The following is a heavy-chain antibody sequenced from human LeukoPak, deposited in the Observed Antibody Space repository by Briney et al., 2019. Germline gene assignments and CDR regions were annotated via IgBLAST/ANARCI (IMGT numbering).Heavy chain of an antibody. CDR1: GFPFSSYS. Sequence: PGGSLRLSCAASGFPFSSYSINWVRQAPGKGLEYVSAISSNGGSTYYADSVKGRFTISRDNSKNTLYLQMSSLRAEDTAVYYCVKEGQPVYSSSNSPVYYFDYWGQGTLVTVSS. CDR2: ISSNGGST. D-gene: IGHD6-6*01. V-gene: IGHV3-64D*09. J-gene: IGHJ4*02. CDR3: VKEGQPVYSSSNSPVYYFDY.